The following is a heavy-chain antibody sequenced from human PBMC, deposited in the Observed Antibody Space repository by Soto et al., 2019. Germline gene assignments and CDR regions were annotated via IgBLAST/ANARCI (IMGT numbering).Heavy chain of an antibody. D-gene: IGHD3-22*01. CDR3: ARALTYYDSSGYPPDYYGMDV. Sequence: SETLSLSGTVAGGSISSGGYYWSWIRQPPGKCLEWIGYIYYSGSTYYNPSLKSRVTISVDTSKNQFSLKLSSVTAADTAVYYCARALTYYDSSGYPPDYYGMDVWGQGTTVTVSS. J-gene: IGHJ6*02. CDR2: IYYSGST. CDR1: GGSISSGGYY. V-gene: IGHV4-30-4*01.